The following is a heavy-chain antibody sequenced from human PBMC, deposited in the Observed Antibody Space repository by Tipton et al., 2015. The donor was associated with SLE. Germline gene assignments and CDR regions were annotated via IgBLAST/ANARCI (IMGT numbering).Heavy chain of an antibody. V-gene: IGHV4-59*01. Sequence: TLSLTCTVSGGSISTYYWNWIRQPPGKGLECIGESNDSGKANYNAALKSRATISVDTSKNQFSLKLSSVTAADTAVYYCAREGRYYDFWSGLKDYYYGMDVWGQGTTVTVSS. CDR3: AREGRYYDFWSGLKDYYYGMDV. CDR1: GGSISTYY. J-gene: IGHJ6*02. D-gene: IGHD3-3*01. CDR2: SNDSGKA.